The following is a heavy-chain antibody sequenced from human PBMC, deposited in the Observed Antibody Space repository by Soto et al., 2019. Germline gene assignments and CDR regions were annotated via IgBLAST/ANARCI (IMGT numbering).Heavy chain of an antibody. J-gene: IGHJ4*02. CDR3: ARDLSLGSTWYFDY. Sequence: LSETLSLTCTVSASSITDASYWGWIRQPPGKGLEWIGSSHHGGGTYYNPSLKSRVTISVDTSKNQLSLKLTSVAAADAAVYYCARDLSLGSTWYFDYWGQGTQVTVSS. CDR2: SHHGGGT. D-gene: IGHD6-13*01. V-gene: IGHV4-38-2*02. CDR1: ASSITDASY.